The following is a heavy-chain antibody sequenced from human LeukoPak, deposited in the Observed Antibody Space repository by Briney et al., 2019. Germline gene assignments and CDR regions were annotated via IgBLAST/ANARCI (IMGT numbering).Heavy chain of an antibody. J-gene: IGHJ4*02. CDR1: GGSISSSSYY. D-gene: IGHD6-19*01. Sequence: PSETLSLTCTVSGGSISSSSYYWGWIRQPPGKGLEWIGSIYYSGSTYYNPSLKSRVTISVDTSKNQFSLKLSSVTAADTAVYYCASNVKAVAGTPGYFDYWGQGTLVTVSS. CDR2: IYYSGST. V-gene: IGHV4-39*07. CDR3: ASNVKAVAGTPGYFDY.